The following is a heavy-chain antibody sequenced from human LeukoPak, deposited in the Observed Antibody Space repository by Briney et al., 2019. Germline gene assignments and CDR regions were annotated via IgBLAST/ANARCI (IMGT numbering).Heavy chain of an antibody. D-gene: IGHD4-17*01. CDR1: GGSISSGSYY. CDR3: ARWPGFSYGDYRTGYFDAFDI. V-gene: IGHV4-61*02. J-gene: IGHJ3*02. CDR2: IYTSGST. Sequence: SETLSLTCTVSGGSISSGSYYWSWIRQPAGKGLEWIGRIYTSGSTNYNPSLKSRVTISVDTSKNQFSLKLSSVTAADTAVYYCARWPGFSYGDYRTGYFDAFDIWGQGTMVTVSS.